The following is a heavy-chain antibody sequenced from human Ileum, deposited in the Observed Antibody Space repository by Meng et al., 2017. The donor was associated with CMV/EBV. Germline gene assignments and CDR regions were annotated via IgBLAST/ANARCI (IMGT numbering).Heavy chain of an antibody. J-gene: IGHJ4*02. Sequence: LQLRESRPGLVKPSETLSLTRTASGASISSSRYYWGWIRQPPGKGLEWIGTISYSGTAFYNLSLKSRVAISIDTSKFQFSLKLSSVTATDTAVYYCARDSTYPSGLDYWGQGTLVTVSS. CDR2: ISYSGTA. CDR3: ARDSTYPSGLDY. CDR1: GASISSSRYY. V-gene: IGHV4-39*07. D-gene: IGHD3-10*01.